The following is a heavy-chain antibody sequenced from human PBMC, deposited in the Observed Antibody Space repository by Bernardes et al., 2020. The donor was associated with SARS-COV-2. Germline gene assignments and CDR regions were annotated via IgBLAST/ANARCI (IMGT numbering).Heavy chain of an antibody. J-gene: IGHJ5*02. Sequence: GGSLRVWCAASGFTFSSHAMHWVRQAPGKGLEWVTVISDDGSNKYYGDSVKGRFTVSRDNSKNTLFLQMNSLRVEDTAVYYCARSRCITRCYLGPGGWYWFDPWGQGILVTVSS. CDR1: GFTFSSHA. D-gene: IGHD2-2*01. V-gene: IGHV3-30*03. CDR3: ARSRCITRCYLGPGGWYWFDP. CDR2: ISDDGSNK.